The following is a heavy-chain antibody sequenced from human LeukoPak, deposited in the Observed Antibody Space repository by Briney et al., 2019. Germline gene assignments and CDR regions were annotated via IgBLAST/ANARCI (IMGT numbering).Heavy chain of an antibody. Sequence: SETLSLTCTVSGGSISSSSYYWGWIRQPPGRGLEWIGRIFYSGSTYYNPSVKSRVNISVDTSKNQFSQKLSTVTAADTAVYYCARHYSGYSYGYPFDYWGQGTLVTVSS. J-gene: IGHJ4*02. V-gene: IGHV4-39*01. CDR2: IFYSGST. CDR3: ARHYSGYSYGYPFDY. D-gene: IGHD5-18*01. CDR1: GGSISSSSYY.